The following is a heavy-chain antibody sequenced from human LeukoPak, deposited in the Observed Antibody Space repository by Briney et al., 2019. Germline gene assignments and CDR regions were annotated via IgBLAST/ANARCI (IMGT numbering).Heavy chain of an antibody. CDR3: AKAAADGYNYNYYYYMDV. D-gene: IGHD5-24*01. V-gene: IGHV3-23*01. J-gene: IGHJ6*03. CDR2: ISGSGGST. Sequence: GGSLRLSCAASGFTFSSYGMSWVRQAPGKGLEWVSAISGSGGSTYYADSVKGRFTISRDNSKNTLYLQMNSLRAEDTAVYYCAKAAADGYNYNYYYYMDVWGKGTTVTISS. CDR1: GFTFSSYG.